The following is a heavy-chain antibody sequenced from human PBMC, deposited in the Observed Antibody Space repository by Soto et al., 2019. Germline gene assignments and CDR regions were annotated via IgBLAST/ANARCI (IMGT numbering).Heavy chain of an antibody. CDR1: GFSFDDFV. J-gene: IGHJ4*02. CDR3: AKGVATAVPALDY. D-gene: IGHD2-21*02. V-gene: IGHV3-9*01. CDR2: VSWNSGAK. Sequence: PGGSLRLSCVAPGFSFDDFVMNWVRQRPGKGLEWVSSVSWNSGAKLYADSVKGRFAISRDSAKKSVYLQMNSLRPDDTAFYYCAKGVATAVPALDYWGQGTLVTVSS.